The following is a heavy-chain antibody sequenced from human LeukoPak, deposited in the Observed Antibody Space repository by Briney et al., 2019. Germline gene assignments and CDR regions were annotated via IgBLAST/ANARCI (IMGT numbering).Heavy chain of an antibody. CDR3: ARLGVYYYDSSGYNYGMDV. D-gene: IGHD3-22*01. V-gene: IGHV4-61*08. CDR1: GGSISSGDYY. Sequence: PSETLSLTCTVSGGSISSGDYYWSWIRQPPGKGLEWIGYIYYSGSTNYNPSLKSRVTISVDTSKNQFSLKLSSVTAADTAVYYCARLGVYYYDSSGYNYGMDVWGQGTTVTVSS. J-gene: IGHJ6*02. CDR2: IYYSGST.